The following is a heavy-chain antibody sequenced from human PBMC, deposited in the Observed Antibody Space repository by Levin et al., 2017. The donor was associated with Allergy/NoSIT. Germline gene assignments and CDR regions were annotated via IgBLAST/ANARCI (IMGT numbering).Heavy chain of an antibody. CDR2: IYYSGST. CDR3: ASYGDYVSDWYFDL. J-gene: IGHJ2*01. Sequence: SQTLSLTCTVSGGSISSYYWSWIRQPPGKGLEWIGYIYYSGSTNYNPSLKSRVTISVDTSKNQFSLKLSSVTAADTAVYYCASYGDYVSDWYFDLWGRGTLVTVSS. V-gene: IGHV4-59*01. CDR1: GGSISSYY. D-gene: IGHD4-17*01.